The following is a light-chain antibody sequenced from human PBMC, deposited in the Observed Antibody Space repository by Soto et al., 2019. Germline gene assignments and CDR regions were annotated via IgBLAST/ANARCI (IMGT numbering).Light chain of an antibody. CDR3: SSRSSTSTSDV. V-gene: IGLV2-14*03. CDR2: DVS. J-gene: IGLJ2*01. Sequence: QSALTQPASVSGSPGQSITISCTGTSSDIGSYNYISWYQQHPGKAPKLLIFDVSSRPSGVSDRFSGSKSGNTASLTISGLRAEDEADYYCSSRSSTSTSDVFGGGTKVTVL. CDR1: SSDIGSYNY.